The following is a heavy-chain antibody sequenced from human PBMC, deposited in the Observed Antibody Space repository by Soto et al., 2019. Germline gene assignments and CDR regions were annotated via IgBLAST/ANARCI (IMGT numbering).Heavy chain of an antibody. CDR2: ISAFNGNT. J-gene: IGHJ4*02. D-gene: IGHD6-6*01. V-gene: IGHV1-18*01. CDR1: GYTFTSQG. CDR3: ARDLHSTSWPYYFDY. Sequence: GASVKVSCKASGYTFTSQGISWVRQAPGQGLEWMGWISAFNGNTKYAQKLQGRVTMTTDTSTTTPYMELRSLRSDDTAVYYCARDLHSTSWPYYFDYWGQGTLVTVSS.